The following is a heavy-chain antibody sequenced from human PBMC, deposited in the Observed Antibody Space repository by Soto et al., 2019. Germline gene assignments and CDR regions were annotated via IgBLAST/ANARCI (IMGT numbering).Heavy chain of an antibody. CDR3: AHIMITWGGVSALDAFDM. J-gene: IGHJ3*02. Sequence: QITLKESGPTLVNPTQTLTLTCSFSGFSLSTSRVGVAWIRRPPGKALEWLAIIYWDDDRRYSPSLKTRLAITKDTSKNQVVLTMTNLEPGDTATYYCAHIMITWGGVSALDAFDMWGQGTMVTVSS. D-gene: IGHD3-16*01. CDR2: IYWDDDR. CDR1: GFSLSTSRVG. V-gene: IGHV2-5*02.